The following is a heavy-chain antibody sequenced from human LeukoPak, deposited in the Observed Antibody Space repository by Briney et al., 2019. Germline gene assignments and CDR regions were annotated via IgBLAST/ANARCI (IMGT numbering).Heavy chain of an antibody. CDR3: ARDGIAVAGFPFDY. Sequence: GRSLRLSCAASRFTLSSYIMNWVRQAPGQGLDWVSSISITSSDIDYADSLKGRFTTSRDNAKNSLYLQMNSFRCETQAGYYCARDGIAVAGFPFDYWGQGTLVTVSS. CDR2: ISITSSDI. D-gene: IGHD6-19*01. J-gene: IGHJ4*02. V-gene: IGHV3-21*04. CDR1: RFTLSSYI.